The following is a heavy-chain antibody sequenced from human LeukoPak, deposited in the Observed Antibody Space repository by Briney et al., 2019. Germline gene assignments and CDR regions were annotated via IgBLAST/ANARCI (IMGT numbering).Heavy chain of an antibody. Sequence: SETLSLTCTVSGVSISSYYWSWIRQPPGKGLEWIGYIYYSGSTNYNPSLKSRVTISVDTSKNQFSLKLSSVTAADTAVYYCARVEMATAFDYWGQGTLVTVSS. D-gene: IGHD5-24*01. J-gene: IGHJ4*02. V-gene: IGHV4-59*01. CDR2: IYYSGST. CDR1: GVSISSYY. CDR3: ARVEMATAFDY.